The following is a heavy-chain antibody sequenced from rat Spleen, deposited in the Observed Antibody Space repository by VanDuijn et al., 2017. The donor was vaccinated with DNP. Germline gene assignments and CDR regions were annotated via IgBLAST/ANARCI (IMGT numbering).Heavy chain of an antibody. Sequence: EVQLVESGGGLVQPGGSLKLSCAASGFTFSDYYMAWVRQAPKKGLEWVASIRYDGSTTYYGDSVKGRFTISRDNAKSSLYLQMNSLKSEDTATYYCAKNSGYYFDYWGQGVMVTVSS. D-gene: IGHD4-3*01. V-gene: IGHV5-22*01. CDR3: AKNSGYYFDY. J-gene: IGHJ2*01. CDR2: IRYDGSTT. CDR1: GFTFSDYY.